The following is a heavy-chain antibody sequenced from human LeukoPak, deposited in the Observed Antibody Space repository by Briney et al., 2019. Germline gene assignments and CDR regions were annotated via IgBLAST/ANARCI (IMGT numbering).Heavy chain of an antibody. Sequence: PSETLSLTCTVSGGSISSSSYYWGWIRQPPGKGLEWIGSIYYSGSTYYNPSLKSRVTISVDTSKNQFSLKLSSVTAADTAVYYCARKGSSGWSMINYFDYWGQGTLVTVSS. CDR3: ARKGSSGWSMINYFDY. CDR2: IYYSGST. J-gene: IGHJ4*02. V-gene: IGHV4-39*07. D-gene: IGHD6-19*01. CDR1: GGSISSSSYY.